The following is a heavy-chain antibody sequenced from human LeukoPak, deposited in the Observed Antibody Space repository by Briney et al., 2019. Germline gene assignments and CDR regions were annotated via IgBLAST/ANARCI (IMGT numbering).Heavy chain of an antibody. D-gene: IGHD3-10*01. Sequence: PGRSLRLSCAASGFTFSSYGMHWVRQAPGKGLEWVAVIWYDGSNKYYADSVKGRFTISRDNSKNTLYLQMNSLRAEDTAVYYCASSGSGSYYVGWADYYYYGMDVWGKGTTVTVSS. V-gene: IGHV3-33*01. J-gene: IGHJ6*04. CDR1: GFTFSSYG. CDR3: ASSGSGSYYVGWADYYYYGMDV. CDR2: IWYDGSNK.